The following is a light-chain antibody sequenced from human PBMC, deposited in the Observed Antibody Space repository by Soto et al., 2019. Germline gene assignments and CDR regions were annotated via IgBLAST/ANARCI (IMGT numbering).Light chain of an antibody. Sequence: IDLTPSPCTLSLSPGERATLPCRASQSVSSSSLAWYQQKPGQAPRLLMYCASYRATGIPDRFSGSGSGTDFTLTISRLEPEDFVVYYCQQYDASPTFGQGTKVDIK. CDR3: QQYDASPT. CDR2: CAS. V-gene: IGKV3-20*01. J-gene: IGKJ1*01. CDR1: QSVSSSS.